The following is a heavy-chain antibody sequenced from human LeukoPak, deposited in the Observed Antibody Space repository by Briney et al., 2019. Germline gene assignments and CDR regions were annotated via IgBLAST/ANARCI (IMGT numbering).Heavy chain of an antibody. CDR1: GGTFSSYA. J-gene: IGHJ6*02. Sequence: ASVTVSCKASGGTFSSYAISWVRQAPGQGLEWMGWINPNSGGTNYAQKFQGWVTMTRDTSISTAYMELSRLRSDDTAVYYCARGGFSGYESAYYYYGMGVWGQGTTVTVSS. CDR2: INPNSGGT. CDR3: ARGGFSGYESAYYYYGMGV. D-gene: IGHD5-12*01. V-gene: IGHV1-2*04.